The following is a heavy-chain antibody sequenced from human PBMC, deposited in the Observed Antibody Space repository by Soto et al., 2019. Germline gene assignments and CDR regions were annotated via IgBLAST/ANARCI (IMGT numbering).Heavy chain of an antibody. CDR3: AREIVTYYDILTGYYQFDP. V-gene: IGHV4-31*03. CDR2: IYYSGST. Sequence: TLSLPCTVSGGSVSSGRYDWSWIRQHRGKGREWIWYIYYSGSTYYNPSLKSRVTISVDTSKNQFSIKLSSVTAADTAVYYCAREIVTYYDILTGYYQFDPWGQGTLVTVSS. CDR1: GGSVSSGRYD. D-gene: IGHD3-9*01. J-gene: IGHJ5*02.